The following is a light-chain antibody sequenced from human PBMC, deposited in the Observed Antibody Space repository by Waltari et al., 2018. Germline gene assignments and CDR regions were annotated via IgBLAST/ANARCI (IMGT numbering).Light chain of an antibody. V-gene: IGLV3-1*01. CDR2: QST. CDR3: RAWDSNTVV. Sequence: SYELTQPPSVSVSPGQTASITCSGDKLGNKYTSWYHQRPGQSPVLVIYQSTKRPSGIPDRFSGSNSGNTATLTISETQPLDEADYYCRAWDSNTVVFGGGSKLTVL. J-gene: IGLJ2*01. CDR1: KLGNKY.